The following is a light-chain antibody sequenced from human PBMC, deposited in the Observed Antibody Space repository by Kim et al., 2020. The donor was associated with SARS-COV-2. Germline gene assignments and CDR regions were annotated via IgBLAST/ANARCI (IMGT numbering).Light chain of an antibody. V-gene: IGKV3-20*01. CDR3: GQYGSSPRA. J-gene: IGKJ2*01. CDR2: GAS. CDR1: QSVSRNY. Sequence: SPGERDTLACRASQSVSRNYFAWYQQKPGQAPRLLIYGASSRATAIPDRFSGSGSGTDFTLTISRLEPEDVAVYYCGQYGSSPRAFGQGTKVDIK.